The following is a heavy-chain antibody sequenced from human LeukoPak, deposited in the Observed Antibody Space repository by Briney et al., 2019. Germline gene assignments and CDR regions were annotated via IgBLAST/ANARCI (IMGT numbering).Heavy chain of an antibody. CDR3: VREKPGGTYDY. J-gene: IGHJ4*02. CDR1: GYTFTAYY. CDR2: IRPGDNRM. D-gene: IGHD3-16*01. Sequence: ASVKVSCKASGYTFTAYYIQWVRQAPGQGPEWMGTIRPGDNRMSYAQKFQGRVTMTRDMSTTTGYMELSSLRSEDTAVYYCVREKPGGTYDYWGQGTLVTVSS. V-gene: IGHV1-46*01.